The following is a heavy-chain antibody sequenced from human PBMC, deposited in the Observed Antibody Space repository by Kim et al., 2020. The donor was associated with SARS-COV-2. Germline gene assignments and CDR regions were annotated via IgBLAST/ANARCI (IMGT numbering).Heavy chain of an antibody. J-gene: IGHJ3*02. CDR3: ARSSSGYCFDAFDI. V-gene: IGHV3-30*01. D-gene: IGHD3-22*01. Sequence: ADAVKCRFTISRDNSKNTLYLQMNSLRAEDTAVYYCARSSSGYCFDAFDIWGQGTMVTVSS.